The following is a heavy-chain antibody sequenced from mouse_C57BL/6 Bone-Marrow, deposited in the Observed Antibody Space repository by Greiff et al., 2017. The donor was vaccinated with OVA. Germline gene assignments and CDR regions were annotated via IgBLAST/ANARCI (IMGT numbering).Heavy chain of an antibody. Sequence: QVQLQQPGAELVKPGASVKLSCKASGYTFTSYWMHWVKQRPGQGLEWIGMIHPNSGSTNYNEKFKSKATLTVDKSSSTAYMQLSSLTSEDSAVYYCARRGIHLWYFDVWGTGTTVTVSS. CDR1: GYTFTSYW. J-gene: IGHJ1*03. CDR2: IHPNSGST. D-gene: IGHD1-2*01. CDR3: ARRGIHLWYFDV. V-gene: IGHV1-64*01.